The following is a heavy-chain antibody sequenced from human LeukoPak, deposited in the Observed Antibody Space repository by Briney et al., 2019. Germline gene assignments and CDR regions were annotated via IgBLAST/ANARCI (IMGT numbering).Heavy chain of an antibody. Sequence: SETLSLTCAVYGGSFSGYYWRWLRQPPGKGLEWIGEINHSGSTNYNPSLKSRVTISVDTSKNQFSLKLSSVTAADTAVYYCARGLQWLVKYYFDYWGQGTLGTVSS. J-gene: IGHJ4*02. V-gene: IGHV4-34*01. CDR3: ARGLQWLVKYYFDY. D-gene: IGHD6-19*01. CDR1: GGSFSGYY. CDR2: INHSGST.